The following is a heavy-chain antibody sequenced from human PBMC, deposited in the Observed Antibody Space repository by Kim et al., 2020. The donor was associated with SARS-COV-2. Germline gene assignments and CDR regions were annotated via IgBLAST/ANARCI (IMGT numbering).Heavy chain of an antibody. CDR1: GGSISSGGYY. J-gene: IGHJ5*02. CDR2: IYYSGST. Sequence: SETLSLTCTVSGGSISSGGYYWSWIRQHPGKGLEWIGYIYYSGSTYYNPSLKSRVTISVDTSKNQFSLKLSSVTAADTAVYYCARAQVLYQLLYMVGALGADWFDPWGQGTLVTVSS. V-gene: IGHV4-31*03. D-gene: IGHD2-2*02. CDR3: ARAQVLYQLLYMVGALGADWFDP.